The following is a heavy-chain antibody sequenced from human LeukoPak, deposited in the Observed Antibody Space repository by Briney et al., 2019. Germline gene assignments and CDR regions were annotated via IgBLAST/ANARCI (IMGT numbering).Heavy chain of an antibody. CDR3: ARAAMVREYTIVDYYYGMDV. J-gene: IGHJ6*02. CDR2: IYYSGSS. D-gene: IGHD3-10*01. V-gene: IGHV4-4*07. CDR1: GGSISSYF. Sequence: PSETLSLTCTVSGGSISSYFWSWIRQPAGKGLEWIGRIYYSGSSNYSPSLRSRVTMSVDTSKNQYSLTLSSVTAADTAVYYCARAAMVREYTIVDYYYGMDVWGQGTTVTVSS.